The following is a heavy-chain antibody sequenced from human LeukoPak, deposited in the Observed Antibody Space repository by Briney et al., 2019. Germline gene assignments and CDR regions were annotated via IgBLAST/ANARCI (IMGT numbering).Heavy chain of an antibody. CDR1: EYTFTDHY. CDR3: ARDTPRPVPRGFEY. V-gene: IGHV1-2*02. J-gene: IGHJ4*02. CDR2: INPHSGGT. Sequence: GASVKVSCKASEYTFTDHYIHWVRQAPGRGFEWMGWINPHSGGTNYARKFQGRVTMTRDTSISTAYMELSRLRSDDTAVYYCARDTPRPVPRGFEYWGQGTLVTVSS.